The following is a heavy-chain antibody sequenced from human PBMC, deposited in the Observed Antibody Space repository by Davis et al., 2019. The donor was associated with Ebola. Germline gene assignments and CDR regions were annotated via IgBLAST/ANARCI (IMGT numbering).Heavy chain of an antibody. Sequence: SLNISCAASGFTFSSSSMNWGRHAPRKGLEWVSFISSSSSYIYDPDSVKGRFTISRDNAKNSLYLQMNSLRAEDTAVYYWARDRGEHYDFWSGYHYGMDVWGQGTTVTVSS. CDR3: ARDRGEHYDFWSGYHYGMDV. D-gene: IGHD3-3*01. CDR2: ISSSSSYI. V-gene: IGHV3-21*01. J-gene: IGHJ6*02. CDR1: GFTFSSSS.